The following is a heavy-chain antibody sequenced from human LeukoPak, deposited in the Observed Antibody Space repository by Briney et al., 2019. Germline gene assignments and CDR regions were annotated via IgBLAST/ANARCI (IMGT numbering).Heavy chain of an antibody. CDR1: GFTFSDYY. V-gene: IGHV3-11*01. D-gene: IGHD5-12*01. CDR2: VSGSGSPI. Sequence: GGSLRLSCAASGFTFSDYYMSWIRQAPGKGLEWVSYVSGSGSPIYYADSVKGRFTVSRDNAKNSLYLRMNSLRAEDTALYYCAKATLIVASPFDYWGQGTLVTVSS. CDR3: AKATLIVASPFDY. J-gene: IGHJ4*02.